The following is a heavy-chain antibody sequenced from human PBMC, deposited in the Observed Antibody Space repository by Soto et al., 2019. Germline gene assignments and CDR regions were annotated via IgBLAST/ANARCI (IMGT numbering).Heavy chain of an antibody. V-gene: IGHV3-74*03. CDR1: GFTFSSSW. J-gene: IGHJ4*02. Sequence: EVQLVESGGGLVQPGWSLRLSCAASGFTFSSSWMHWVRQFPGKGLVWVSRINSDGSTTQYADSVRGRFTISRDNAKNTLFLEVNSRTIEDTAVYFCAFLPMPRRPCNFWGQGTLVTVAS. D-gene: IGHD2-2*01. CDR3: AFLPMPRRPCNF. CDR2: INSDGSTT.